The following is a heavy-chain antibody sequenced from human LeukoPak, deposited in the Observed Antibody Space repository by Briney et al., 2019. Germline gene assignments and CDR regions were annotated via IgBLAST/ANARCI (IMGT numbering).Heavy chain of an antibody. CDR2: IRSKAYGGTT. CDR1: GFTFGDYA. V-gene: IGHV3-49*03. J-gene: IGHJ4*02. Sequence: GGSLRLSCTASGFTFGDYAMSWFRQAPGKGLEWVGFIRSKAYGGTTEYAASVKGRFTISRDDSKSIAYLQMNSLKTEDTAVYYCTRRMVDIVATTPFDYWGQGTLVTVSS. D-gene: IGHD5-12*01. CDR3: TRRMVDIVATTPFDY.